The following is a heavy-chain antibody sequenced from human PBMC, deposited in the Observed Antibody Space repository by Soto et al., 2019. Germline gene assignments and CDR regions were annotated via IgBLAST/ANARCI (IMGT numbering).Heavy chain of an antibody. CDR2: ISYDGSNK. V-gene: IGHV3-30-3*01. J-gene: IGHJ5*02. CDR3: ARDYRSGDYIAAIWWFDP. CDR1: GFTFSSYA. D-gene: IGHD3-3*01. Sequence: QVQLVESGGGVVQPGRSLRLSCAASGFTFSSYAMHWVRQAPGKGLEWVAVISYDGSNKYYADSVKGRFTISRDNSKNTLYLQMNSLRAEDTAVYSCARDYRSGDYIAAIWWFDPWGQGTLVTVSA.